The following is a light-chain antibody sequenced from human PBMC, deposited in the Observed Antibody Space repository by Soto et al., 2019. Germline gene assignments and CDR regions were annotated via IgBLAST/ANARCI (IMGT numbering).Light chain of an antibody. CDR1: QSVSSY. J-gene: IGKJ3*01. V-gene: IGKV3-11*01. Sequence: EIVLTQSPATLSLSPGERATLSCRASQSVSSYLAWYQQKPGQAPRLLIYDASNRATGIPARFSGSGSGTDFCRTIISLKSEDFAVYYCKQRSYWPPVTFGPGTKLDIK. CDR2: DAS. CDR3: KQRSYWPPVT.